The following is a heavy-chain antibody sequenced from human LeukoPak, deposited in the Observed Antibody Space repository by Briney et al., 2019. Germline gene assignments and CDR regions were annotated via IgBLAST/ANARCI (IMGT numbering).Heavy chain of an antibody. D-gene: IGHD2-15*01. CDR1: GYTFTSYD. Sequence: GASVKVSCKASGYTFTSYDINWVRQATGQGLGWMGWMNPNSGNTGYAQKFQGRDTITRNTSISTAYMELSSLRSEDTAVYYCARVPLGSNHLDYWGQGTLVTVSS. CDR3: ARVPLGSNHLDY. CDR2: MNPNSGNT. J-gene: IGHJ4*02. V-gene: IGHV1-8*03.